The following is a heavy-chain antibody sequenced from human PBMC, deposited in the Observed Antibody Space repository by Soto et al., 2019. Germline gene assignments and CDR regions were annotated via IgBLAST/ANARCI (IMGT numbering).Heavy chain of an antibody. CDR2: INAGNGNT. Sequence: QVQLVQSGAEVKKPGASVKVSCKASGYTFTSYAMHWVRQAPGQRLEWTGWINAGNGNTKYSQKFQGRVTITRDTSAPTAYMELSSLRSQDTPVYYCARDIWFGKPPGGAAMHWAQATLVTVSS. CDR3: ARDIWFGKPPGGAAMH. CDR1: GYTFTSYA. D-gene: IGHD3-10*01. J-gene: IGHJ4*02. V-gene: IGHV1-3*01.